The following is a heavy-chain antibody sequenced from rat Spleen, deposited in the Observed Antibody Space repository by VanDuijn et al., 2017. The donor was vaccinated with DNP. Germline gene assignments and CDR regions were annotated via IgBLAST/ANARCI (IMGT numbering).Heavy chain of an antibody. V-gene: IGHV5-7*01. J-gene: IGHJ2*01. CDR2: ISYDGSDT. CDR1: GFTFSAYY. Sequence: EVQLVESGGGLVQPGRSLKLSCAASGFTFSAYYMAWVRQAPAKGLEWVATISYDGSDTSYRDSVKGRFAVSRNNAKSILYLQMDSLRSEDTATYYCARPDYWGQGVMVTVSS. CDR3: ARPDY.